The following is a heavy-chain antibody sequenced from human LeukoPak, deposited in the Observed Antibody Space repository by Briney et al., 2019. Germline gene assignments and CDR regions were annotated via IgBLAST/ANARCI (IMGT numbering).Heavy chain of an antibody. D-gene: IGHD2-15*01. J-gene: IGHJ5*02. CDR1: GGSISSYY. CDR2: IYISGST. CDR3: ARGGGSCSGGTCYVIWFDP. Sequence: PSETLSLTCTVSGGSISSYYWSWIRQPAGKGLEWIGRIYISGSTNYNPSLKSRVTISLDKSKNQFSLTLYSVTAADTAVYYCARGGGSCSGGTCYVIWFDPWGQGTLVTVSS. V-gene: IGHV4-4*07.